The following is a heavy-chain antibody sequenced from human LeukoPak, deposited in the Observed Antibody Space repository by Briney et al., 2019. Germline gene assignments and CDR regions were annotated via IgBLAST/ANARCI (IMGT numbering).Heavy chain of an antibody. V-gene: IGHV3-20*04. CDR2: INWNGGST. J-gene: IGHJ4*02. Sequence: GGSVRLSCAASGFTFDDYGMSWVRQAPGKGLEWVSGINWNGGSTGYADSVKGRFTISRDNAKNSLYLQMNSLRAEDTALYYCAREERVLRFFEWLLPLDYWGQGTLVTVSS. CDR3: AREERVLRFFEWLLPLDY. D-gene: IGHD3-3*01. CDR1: GFTFDDYG.